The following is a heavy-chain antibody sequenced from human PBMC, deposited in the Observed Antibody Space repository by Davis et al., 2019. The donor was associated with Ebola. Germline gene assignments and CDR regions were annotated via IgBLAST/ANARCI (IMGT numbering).Heavy chain of an antibody. CDR1: GFTFSRYS. Sequence: PGGPLRLSCAASGFTFSRYSLNWVRQAPGKGLEWVSYISSSSSTIYSADPVKGRFTISRDKAKNSLYLQMNSLRDEDTAVYYCARDRVDPQYESLTGPKDYYFDYWGQGTLVTVSS. CDR2: ISSSSSTI. D-gene: IGHD3-9*01. CDR3: ARDRVDPQYESLTGPKDYYFDY. J-gene: IGHJ4*02. V-gene: IGHV3-48*02.